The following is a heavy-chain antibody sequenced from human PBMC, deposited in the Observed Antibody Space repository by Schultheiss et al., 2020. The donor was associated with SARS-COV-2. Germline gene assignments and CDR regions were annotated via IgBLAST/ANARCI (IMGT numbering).Heavy chain of an antibody. J-gene: IGHJ4*02. Sequence: GSLRLSCTVSGGSISSYYWSWIRQPPGKGLEWIGYIYYSGSTNYNPSLKSRVTISVDTSKNQFSLKLSSVTAADTAVYYCARGEQWLVRGFDYWGQGTLVTVSS. CDR3: ARGEQWLVRGFDY. V-gene: IGHV4-59*12. CDR1: GGSISSYY. CDR2: IYYSGST. D-gene: IGHD6-19*01.